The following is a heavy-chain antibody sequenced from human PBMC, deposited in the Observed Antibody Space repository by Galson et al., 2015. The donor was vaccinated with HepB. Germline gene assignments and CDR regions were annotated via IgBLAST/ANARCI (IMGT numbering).Heavy chain of an antibody. CDR2: IYDGGTT. CDR3: ARVPRKRISGGMNYYYYYYMDV. D-gene: IGHD3-3*01. Sequence: SLRLSCAASGFTVSKNYMTWVRQAPGKGLEWVSVIYDGGTTYYADYVKGRFTVSRDNSTNTLYLQMNSLRAEDTAVYYCARVPRKRISGGMNYYYYYYMDVWGKGTTVTVSS. V-gene: IGHV3-53*01. CDR1: GFTVSKNY. J-gene: IGHJ6*03.